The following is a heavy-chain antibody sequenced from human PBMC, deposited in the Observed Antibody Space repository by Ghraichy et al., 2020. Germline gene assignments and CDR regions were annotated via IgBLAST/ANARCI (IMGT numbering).Heavy chain of an antibody. CDR1: GFTFSRYG. V-gene: IGHV3-30*18. CDR2: TSYDGSNK. J-gene: IGHJ6*01. D-gene: IGHD3-22*01. CDR3: AKERDSSGYYSFRGDYYGNDV. Sequence: GGSLRLSCAASGFTFSRYGMHWVRQAPGKGLEWVAVTSYDGSNKNYADSVKGRFIISRDNSKNTLYLQMNSLRAEDTAVYYCAKERDSSGYYSFRGDYYGNDVWGQGTKV.